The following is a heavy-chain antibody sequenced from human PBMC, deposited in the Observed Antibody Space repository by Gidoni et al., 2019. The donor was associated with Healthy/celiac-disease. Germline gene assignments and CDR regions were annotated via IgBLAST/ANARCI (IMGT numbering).Heavy chain of an antibody. D-gene: IGHD3-3*01. CDR1: GFPFSSYW. CDR3: ARESDDFWSGPED. CDR2: IKQDGSEK. V-gene: IGHV3-7*01. J-gene: IGHJ4*02. Sequence: EVQLVESGGGLVQPGGSLRLSCAASGFPFSSYWMSWVRQAPGKGLEWVANIKQDGSEKYYVDSVKGRFTISRDNAKNSLYLQMNSLRAEDTAVYYCARESDDFWSGPEDWGQGTLVTVSS.